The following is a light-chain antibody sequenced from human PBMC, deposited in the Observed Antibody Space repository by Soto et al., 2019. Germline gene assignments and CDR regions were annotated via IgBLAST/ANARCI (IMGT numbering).Light chain of an antibody. V-gene: IGKV3-15*01. CDR1: QSVSSR. CDR3: HQYNNFWT. Sequence: EVVMTQSPATLSVSTGERVTLSCRASQSVSSRLAWYHQKPGQSPRLLIYGASTRATGIPAGFSGSGSGTEFTLTISSLQSEDFGLYYCHQYNNFWTFGQGTKVDIK. J-gene: IGKJ1*01. CDR2: GAS.